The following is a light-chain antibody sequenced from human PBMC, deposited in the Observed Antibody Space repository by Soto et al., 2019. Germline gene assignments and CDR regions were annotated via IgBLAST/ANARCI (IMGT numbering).Light chain of an antibody. CDR1: QSVSSSY. J-gene: IGKJ1*01. V-gene: IGKV3-20*01. CDR3: QQYGSSSLT. Sequence: EIVLTQSPGTLSLSPGERATLSCRASQSVSSSYLAWYQQKPGQAPRPLIYGASSRAIGIPDRFSGSGSGTDFTLTISRLEPEDFAVYYCQQYGSSSLTFGQGTKVEIK. CDR2: GAS.